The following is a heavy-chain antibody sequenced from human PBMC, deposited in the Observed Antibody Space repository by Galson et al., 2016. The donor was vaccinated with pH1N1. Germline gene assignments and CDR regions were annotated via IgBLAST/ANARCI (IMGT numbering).Heavy chain of an antibody. D-gene: IGHD5-12*01. J-gene: IGHJ1*01. CDR1: GFTFDDYA. CDR3: AKLDGYDWGYFQR. V-gene: IGHV3-9*01. CDR2: ISWNSGSI. Sequence: LRLSCAASGFTFDDYAMHWVRQAPGKGLEWVSGISWNSGSIGYADSVKGRFTISRDNDKNSLYLQMNSLRAEETALYYCAKLDGYDWGYFQRWGQTTLVTVSS.